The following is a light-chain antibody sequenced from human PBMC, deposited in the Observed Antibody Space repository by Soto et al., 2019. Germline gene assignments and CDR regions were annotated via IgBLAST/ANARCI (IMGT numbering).Light chain of an antibody. CDR3: QQYGSSPRT. CDR1: QSVNSNY. J-gene: IGKJ1*01. V-gene: IGKV3-20*01. CDR2: RAS. Sequence: ETVLTPSPGTRSLSQGERATLSCRASQSVNSNYLAWYQQKPGQAPKVLIYRASSRATGIPDRFSGRGSGTDFTLTISRLEPEDFAVDYCQQYGSSPRTFGQGTKVDI.